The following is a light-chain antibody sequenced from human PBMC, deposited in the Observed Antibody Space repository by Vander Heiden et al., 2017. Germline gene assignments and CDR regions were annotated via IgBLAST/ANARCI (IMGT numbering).Light chain of an antibody. CDR1: SRDVGGYNY. CDR3: SSYTSSSSLCV. Sequence: QSALTQPASVSGSPGQSITISCTGTSRDVGGYNYVSWYQQHPGKASKLMIYDVSNRPSGVSNRFPGSKSGNTASLTISGLQAEDEADYYCSSYTSSSSLCVFGTGTKVTVL. CDR2: DVS. J-gene: IGLJ1*01. V-gene: IGLV2-14*01.